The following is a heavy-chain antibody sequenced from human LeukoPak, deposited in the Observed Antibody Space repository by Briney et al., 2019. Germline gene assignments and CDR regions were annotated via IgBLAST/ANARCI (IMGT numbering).Heavy chain of an antibody. Sequence: PSETLSLTCTVSGGSISSYYWSWIRQPPGKGLEWIGYIYYSGSTNYNPSLKSRVTMSVDTSKNQFSLKLNSVTAADTALYYCARDREWLIPGYFDLWGRGSLVTVSS. J-gene: IGHJ2*01. V-gene: IGHV4-59*12. D-gene: IGHD6-19*01. CDR3: ARDREWLIPGYFDL. CDR2: IYYSGST. CDR1: GGSISSYY.